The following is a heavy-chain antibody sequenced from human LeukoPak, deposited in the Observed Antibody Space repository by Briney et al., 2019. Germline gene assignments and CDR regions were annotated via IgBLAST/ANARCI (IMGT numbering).Heavy chain of an antibody. J-gene: IGHJ4*02. CDR1: GYTFTGYY. CDR2: INPNGGGT. CDR3: ARELIVVVPAAIRELDY. D-gene: IGHD2-2*01. Sequence: ASVKVSCKASGYTFTGYYMHWVRQAPGQGLEWMGWINPNGGGTNYAQKFQGRVTMTRDTSISTAYMELSRLRSDDTAVYYCARELIVVVPAAIRELDYWGQGTLVTVSS. V-gene: IGHV1-2*02.